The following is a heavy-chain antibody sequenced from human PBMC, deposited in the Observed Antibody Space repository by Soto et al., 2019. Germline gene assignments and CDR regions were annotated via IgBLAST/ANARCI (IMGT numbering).Heavy chain of an antibody. CDR3: ARRIPYCTNGVCYSESYYYGMDV. CDR2: IYYSGST. D-gene: IGHD2-8*01. CDR1: RDSVYSSD. Sequence: PDIASASSRDSVYSSDVSWIRKPPGKGLEWIGYIYYSGSTNYNPSLKSRVTISVDTSKNQFSLKLSSVTAADTAVYYCARRIPYCTNGVCYSESYYYGMDVSGQGTTVTV. V-gene: IGHV4-59*02. J-gene: IGHJ6*02.